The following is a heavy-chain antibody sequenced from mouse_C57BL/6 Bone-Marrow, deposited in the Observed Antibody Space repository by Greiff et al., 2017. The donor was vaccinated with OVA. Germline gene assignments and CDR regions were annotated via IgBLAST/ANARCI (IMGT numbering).Heavy chain of an antibody. CDR3: ASVYDYGDYFDY. V-gene: IGHV1-81*01. CDR2: IYPRSGNT. Sequence: VQGVESGAELARPGASVKLSCKASGYTFTSYGISWVKQRTGQGLEWIGEIYPRSGNTYYNEKFKGKATLTADKSSSTAYMELRSLTSEDSAVYFCASVYDYGDYFDYWGQGTTLTVSS. D-gene: IGHD2-4*01. CDR1: GYTFTSYG. J-gene: IGHJ2*01.